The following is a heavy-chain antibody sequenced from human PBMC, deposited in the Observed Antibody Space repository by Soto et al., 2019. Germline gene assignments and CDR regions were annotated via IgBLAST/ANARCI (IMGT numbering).Heavy chain of an antibody. J-gene: IGHJ4*02. CDR3: ARGPHRLDY. V-gene: IGHV4-59*01. Sequence: QVQLQESGPGLVKPSETLPLTCTVSGGSISSYYWSWIRQPPGKGLEWIGYIYYSGSTNYNPSLKSRVTISVDTSKNQFSLKLSSVTAADTAVYYCARGPHRLDYWGQGTLVTVSS. CDR2: IYYSGST. CDR1: GGSISSYY.